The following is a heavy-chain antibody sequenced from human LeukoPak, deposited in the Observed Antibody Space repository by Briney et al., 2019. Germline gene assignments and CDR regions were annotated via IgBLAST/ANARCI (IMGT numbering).Heavy chain of an antibody. CDR3: ARVKYTYGAPTFLDY. CDR1: GGSISDFH. CDR2: IYYSVTT. D-gene: IGHD5-18*01. Sequence: SGPTLVKPSETLSLTCTVSGGSISDFHWSWIRQPPGKGLELIAYIYYSVTTNYNPSLKSRVTISVDTSKNQLSLKLSSVTAAGTALYYCARVKYTYGAPTFLDYWGQGTPVTVSS. V-gene: IGHV4-59*01. J-gene: IGHJ4*02.